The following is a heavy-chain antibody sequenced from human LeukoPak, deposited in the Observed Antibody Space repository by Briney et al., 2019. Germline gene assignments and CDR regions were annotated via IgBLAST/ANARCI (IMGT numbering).Heavy chain of an antibody. Sequence: ASVKVSCKASGYTFTGYYMHWVRQAPGQGLEWMGWINPNSGGTNYAQKFQGRVTMTRDTSISTAYMELSRLRSDDTAVYYCARVRYDYGDPPTLDYWGQGTLVTVSS. D-gene: IGHD4-17*01. V-gene: IGHV1-2*02. J-gene: IGHJ4*02. CDR3: ARVRYDYGDPPTLDY. CDR2: INPNSGGT. CDR1: GYTFTGYY.